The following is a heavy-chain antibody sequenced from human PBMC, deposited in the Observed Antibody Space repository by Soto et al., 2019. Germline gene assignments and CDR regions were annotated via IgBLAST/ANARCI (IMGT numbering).Heavy chain of an antibody. Sequence: GGSLRLSCAASEFTFSNYAMSWVRQAPGKGLEWVSSISDNGGSTYYADSVKGRFTISRDNSKNTLYLQMNSLRAEDTAVYYCANERAFFDPWGQGTLVTVSS. CDR3: ANERAFFDP. J-gene: IGHJ5*02. V-gene: IGHV3-23*01. CDR2: ISDNGGST. CDR1: EFTFSNYA.